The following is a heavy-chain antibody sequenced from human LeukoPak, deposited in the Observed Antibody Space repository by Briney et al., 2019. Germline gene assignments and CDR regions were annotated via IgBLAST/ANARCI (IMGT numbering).Heavy chain of an antibody. J-gene: IGHJ4*02. CDR1: GYTFTSYG. V-gene: IGHV1-18*01. D-gene: IGHD5-24*01. Sequence: ASVKVSCKASGYTFTSYGISWVRQAPGQGLEWMGWISAYNGNTNYAQKLQGRVTMTTDTSTSTAYLELRSLRADEKPVYCGARGVAEMATNLRAHRYFLLWGQGTRVTVP. CDR2: ISAYNGNT. CDR3: ARGVAEMATNLRAHRYFLL.